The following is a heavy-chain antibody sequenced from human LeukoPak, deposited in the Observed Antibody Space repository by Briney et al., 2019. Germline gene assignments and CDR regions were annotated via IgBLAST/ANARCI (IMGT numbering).Heavy chain of an antibody. CDR3: ARFWYCSGGSCYANFDY. CDR1: GGSISSGGYS. CDR2: IYYSGST. V-gene: IGHV4-30-2*03. J-gene: IGHJ4*02. D-gene: IGHD2-15*01. Sequence: SETLSLTCAVSGGSISSGGYSWSWIRQPPGKGLEWIGSIYYSGSTYYNPSLKSRVTISVDTSKNQFSLKLSSVTAADTAVYYCARFWYCSGGSCYANFDYWGQGTLVTVSS.